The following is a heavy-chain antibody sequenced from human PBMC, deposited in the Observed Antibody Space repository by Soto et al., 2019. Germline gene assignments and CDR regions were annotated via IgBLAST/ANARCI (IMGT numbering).Heavy chain of an antibody. CDR3: ARGAHYDRSGYYYFY. D-gene: IGHD3-22*01. CDR1: GGTFNNYA. Sequence: GASVKVSCKASGGTFNNYAISWVRQAPGQGLEWMGGIIPIFGTANYAQKFQGRVTITADESTSTAYMELGSLRSEDTAVYYCARGAHYDRSGYYYFYWGQGTLVTVSS. J-gene: IGHJ4*02. V-gene: IGHV1-69*13. CDR2: IIPIFGTA.